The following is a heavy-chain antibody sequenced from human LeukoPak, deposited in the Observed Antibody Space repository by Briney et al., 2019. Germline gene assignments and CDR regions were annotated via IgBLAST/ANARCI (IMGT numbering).Heavy chain of an antibody. J-gene: IGHJ4*02. D-gene: IGHD3-9*01. CDR1: GFTFSSYE. V-gene: IGHV3-48*03. Sequence: GGSLRLSCAASGFTFSSYEMNWVRQAPGKGLEWVSYISSSGSTIYYADSVKGRFTISRENAKNSLYLQMNSLRAEDTAVYYCARGSGLRYFDWLPGFDYWGQGTLVTVSS. CDR2: ISSSGSTI. CDR3: ARGSGLRYFDWLPGFDY.